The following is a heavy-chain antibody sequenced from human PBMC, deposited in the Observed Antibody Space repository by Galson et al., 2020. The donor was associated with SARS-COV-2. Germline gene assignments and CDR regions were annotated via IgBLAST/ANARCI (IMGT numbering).Heavy chain of an antibody. J-gene: IGHJ4*02. V-gene: IGHV3-33*06. CDR1: GFTFSNYG. D-gene: IGHD5-12*01. Sequence: GESLKISCAASGFTFSNYGMHWVRQAPGKGLEWVAAIWYDGSNEYYADSVKGRFSISRDDFMNTLYLQMNSLRAEDTAVYYCAKSYSGYDGGYDYWGQGTLVTVSS. CDR3: AKSYSGYDGGYDY. CDR2: IWYDGSNE.